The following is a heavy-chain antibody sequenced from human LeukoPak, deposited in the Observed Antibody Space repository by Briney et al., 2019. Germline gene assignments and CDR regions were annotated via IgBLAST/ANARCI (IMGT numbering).Heavy chain of an antibody. D-gene: IGHD3-10*01. CDR3: VRERFHGSGAPKFDF. J-gene: IGHJ4*02. CDR2: ISSSSSYI. Sequence: GGSLRLSCVVSGFGFSDSYMTWIRQTPGKGLEWVSSISSSSSYIYYADSVKGRFTISRDNAKNSLHLQVNSLRAEDTAVYYCVRERFHGSGAPKFDFWGQGTLVTVSS. V-gene: IGHV3-21*06. CDR1: GFGFSDSY.